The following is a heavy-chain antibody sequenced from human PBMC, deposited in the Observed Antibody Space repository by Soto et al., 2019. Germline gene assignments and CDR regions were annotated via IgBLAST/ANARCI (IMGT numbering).Heavy chain of an antibody. CDR3: AKTITTYSGDSRGRGALVDY. CDR2: ISSDGKSE. Sequence: GGSLRLSCAAYGFTFSTYGMHWVRQPPGKGLEWVAVISSDGKSEHYADPVKGRFSISRDNSKNTLSLQMNSLRVEDAAVYYCAKTITTYSGDSRGRGALVDYWGQGTLVTGSS. V-gene: IGHV3-30*18. D-gene: IGHD3-22*01. CDR1: GFTFSTYG. J-gene: IGHJ4*02.